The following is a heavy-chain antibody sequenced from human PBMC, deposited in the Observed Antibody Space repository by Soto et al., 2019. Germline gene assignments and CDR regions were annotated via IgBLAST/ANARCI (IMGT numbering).Heavy chain of an antibody. CDR1: GFTFSGSA. D-gene: IGHD4-17*01. CDR2: IRSKANSYAT. V-gene: IGHV3-73*01. Sequence: GGSLRLSCAASGFTFSGSAMHWVRQASGKGLEWVGRIRSKANSYATAYAASVKGRFTISRDDSKNTAYLQMNSLKTEDTAVYYCSLDYGDYDYFDYWGQGTLVTVSS. J-gene: IGHJ4*02. CDR3: SLDYGDYDYFDY.